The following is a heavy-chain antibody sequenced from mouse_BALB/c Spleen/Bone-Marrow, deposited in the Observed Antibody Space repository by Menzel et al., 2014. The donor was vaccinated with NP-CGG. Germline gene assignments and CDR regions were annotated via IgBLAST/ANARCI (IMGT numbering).Heavy chain of an antibody. J-gene: IGHJ3*01. D-gene: IGHD1-1*01. CDR3: ARRGDIYYGSSAWFAY. Sequence: EVKVVDSGAELVKPGASVKLSCTASGFNIKDTYLHWVKQRPEQGLEWIGRIDPANGNTEYDPKFQGKATITADTSSNTAYLQLGSLTSEDTAVYYCARRGDIYYGSSAWFAYWGQGTLVTVSA. CDR2: IDPANGNT. V-gene: IGHV14-3*02. CDR1: GFNIKDTY.